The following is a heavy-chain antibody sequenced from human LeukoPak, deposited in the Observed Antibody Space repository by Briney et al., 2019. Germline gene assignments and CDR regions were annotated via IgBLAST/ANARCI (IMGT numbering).Heavy chain of an antibody. CDR3: ALDLRYYDSSALTAAAARPYFQH. J-gene: IGHJ1*01. Sequence: SETLSLTCAVYGGSFSGYYWSWIRQPPGKGLEWIGEINHSGSTNYNPSLKSRVTISVDTSKNQFSLKLSSVTAADTAVYYCALDLRYYDSSALTAAAARPYFQHWGQGTLVTVSS. CDR2: INHSGST. V-gene: IGHV4-34*01. D-gene: IGHD3-22*01. CDR1: GGSFSGYY.